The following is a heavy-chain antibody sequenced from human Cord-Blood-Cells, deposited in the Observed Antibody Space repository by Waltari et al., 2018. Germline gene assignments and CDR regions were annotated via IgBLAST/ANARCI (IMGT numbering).Heavy chain of an antibody. CDR1: GFTFRGSA. CDR2: IRSKANSYAT. CDR3: TRQGPVVGATDY. D-gene: IGHD1-26*01. J-gene: IGHJ4*02. Sequence: EVQLVESGGGLVQPGGSLKLSCAASGFTFRGSAMLWFRQASGKGLEWVGRIRSKANSYATAYAASVKGRFTISRDDSKNTAYLQMNSLKTEDTAVYYCTRQGPVVGATDYWGQGTLVTVSS. V-gene: IGHV3-73*02.